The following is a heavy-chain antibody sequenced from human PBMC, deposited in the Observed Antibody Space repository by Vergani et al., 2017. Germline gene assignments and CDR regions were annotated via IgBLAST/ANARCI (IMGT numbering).Heavy chain of an antibody. Sequence: DVRLVESGGGVVQPGGSLRLSCVASGFTSSAYSMNWVRQTPGKGLEWISDIAVSDNSTYYADSVMGRFAISRDNARNLLFLQMNSLRSDDSALYFCVQDRDYSKFDAWGQGTLVTVSS. D-gene: IGHD4-11*01. CDR2: IAVSDNST. J-gene: IGHJ4*02. CDR1: GFTSSAYS. CDR3: VQDRDYSKFDA. V-gene: IGHV3-48*01.